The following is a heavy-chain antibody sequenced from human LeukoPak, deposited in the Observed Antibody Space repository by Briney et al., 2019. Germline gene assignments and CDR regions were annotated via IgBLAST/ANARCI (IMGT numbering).Heavy chain of an antibody. D-gene: IGHD3-10*02. Sequence: ASVKVSCKASGYTFTSYGISWVRQAPGQGLEWMGWISDYNGNTNYAQKLQGRVTMTTDTSTSTAYMELRSLRSDDTAVYYCARDLGSGSYYIPSLNWFDPWGQGTLVTVSS. J-gene: IGHJ5*02. CDR1: GYTFTSYG. V-gene: IGHV1-18*01. CDR3: ARDLGSGSYYIPSLNWFDP. CDR2: ISDYNGNT.